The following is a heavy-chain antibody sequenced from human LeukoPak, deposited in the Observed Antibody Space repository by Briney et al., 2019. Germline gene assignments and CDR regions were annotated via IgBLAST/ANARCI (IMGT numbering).Heavy chain of an antibody. J-gene: IGHJ4*02. CDR2: INSDGSST. Sequence: GGSLRLSCAASGFTFSSYWMHWVRQAPGKGLVWVSRINSDGSSTSYADSVKGRFTTSRDNAKNTLYLQMNSLRAEDTAVYYCAREEISYYYDSSGYSHWGQGTLVTVSS. CDR1: GFTFSSYW. V-gene: IGHV3-74*01. D-gene: IGHD3-22*01. CDR3: AREEISYYYDSSGYSH.